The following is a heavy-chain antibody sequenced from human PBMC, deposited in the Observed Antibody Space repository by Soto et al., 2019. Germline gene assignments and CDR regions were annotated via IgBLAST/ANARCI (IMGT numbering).Heavy chain of an antibody. V-gene: IGHV3-23*01. CDR3: AKGSTSNYYYYYGMDV. CDR2: ISGSGGST. Sequence: EVQLLESGGGLVQPGGSLRLSCAASGFTFSSYVMSWVRQAPGKGLEWVSAISGSGGSTYYADSVKGRFTISRDNSNNTLYLQMNSLRAEDTSVYYCAKGSTSNYYYYYGMDVWGQGTTVTVSS. D-gene: IGHD2-2*01. J-gene: IGHJ6*02. CDR1: GFTFSSYV.